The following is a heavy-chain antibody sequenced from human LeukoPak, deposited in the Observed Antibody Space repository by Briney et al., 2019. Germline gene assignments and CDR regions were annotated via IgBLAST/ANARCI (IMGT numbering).Heavy chain of an antibody. J-gene: IGHJ4*02. V-gene: IGHV4-39*07. D-gene: IGHD3-22*01. Sequence: SETLSLTCTVSGGSISSSSYYWGWIRQPPGKGLEWIGSIYYSGSTYYNPSLKSRVTISVDTSKNQFSLKLSSVTAADTAVYYCARRTYFYDSSGYYFDYWGQGTLVTVSS. CDR2: IYYSGST. CDR1: GGSISSSSYY. CDR3: ARRTYFYDSSGYYFDY.